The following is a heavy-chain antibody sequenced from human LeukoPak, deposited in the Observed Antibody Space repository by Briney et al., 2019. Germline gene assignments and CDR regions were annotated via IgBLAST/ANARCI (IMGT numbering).Heavy chain of an antibody. V-gene: IGHV3-30*02. CDR2: IRYDGSNK. J-gene: IGHJ4*02. CDR3: ARDECSLTGFYKSSCSDS. D-gene: IGHD3-9*01. CDR1: GFTFSSYG. Sequence: GGSLRLSCAASGFTFSSYGMHWVRQAPGKGLEWVAFIRYDGSNKYYSDSVKGRFTISRDNSKNTLHLQVNSLRADDTAVYYCARDECSLTGFYKSSCSDSWGQGTLVTVSS.